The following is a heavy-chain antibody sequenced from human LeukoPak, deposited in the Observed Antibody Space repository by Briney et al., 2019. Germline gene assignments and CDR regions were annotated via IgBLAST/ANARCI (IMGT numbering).Heavy chain of an antibody. D-gene: IGHD1-26*01. CDR2: IIPIFGTA. J-gene: IGHJ3*02. CDR3: ARVMEYSGSYSPDAFDI. Sequence: SVKLSSKASGGTLSSYAIRWVRQAPGQVLEWMGGIIPIFGTANYAHKFQGIVTSPADESTSTAYMELSSLRSEDTAVYYCARVMEYSGSYSPDAFDIWGQGTMVTVSS. CDR1: GGTLSSYA. V-gene: IGHV1-69*01.